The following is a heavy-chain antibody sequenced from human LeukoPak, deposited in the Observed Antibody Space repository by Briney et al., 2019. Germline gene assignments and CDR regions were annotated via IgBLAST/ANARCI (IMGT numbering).Heavy chain of an antibody. Sequence: PGGSLRLSCVVSGFIFSNFAMHWVRQAPGKGLEWVAVTSYDGHNKYYADSVKGRFTISRDNSKNTMYLQMNSLRAEDTAVYYCAREISPYYDILTGGVDYWGQGTLVTVSS. CDR1: GFIFSNFA. J-gene: IGHJ4*02. CDR3: AREISPYYDILTGGVDY. CDR2: TSYDGHNK. V-gene: IGHV3-30*04. D-gene: IGHD3-9*01.